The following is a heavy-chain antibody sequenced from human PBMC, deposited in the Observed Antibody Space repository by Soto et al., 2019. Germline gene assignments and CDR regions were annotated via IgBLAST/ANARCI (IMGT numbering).Heavy chain of an antibody. V-gene: IGHV1-3*01. J-gene: IGHJ3*02. CDR1: GYTFNTHA. CDR2: INGNT. Sequence: GASVKVSCKTSGYTFNTHAMHWVRQAPGQRLEWMGWINGNTRYSQKFQGRVTITRDTSASTVYMELSSLKSEDTALYYCARDRGDYSAFDIWGQGTMVTVS. D-gene: IGHD4-17*01. CDR3: ARDRGDYSAFDI.